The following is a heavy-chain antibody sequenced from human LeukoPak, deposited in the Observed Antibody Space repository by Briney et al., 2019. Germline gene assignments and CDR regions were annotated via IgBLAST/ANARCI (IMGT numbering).Heavy chain of an antibody. D-gene: IGHD3-22*01. CDR2: IIPILGIA. CDR3: ARDRDYYDSSGYYRSRIDY. Sequence: SVKVSCKASGYTFTTYGISWVRQAPGQGLEWMGRIIPILGIANYAQKFQGRVTITADKSTSTAYMELSSLRSEDTAVYYCARDRDYYDSSGYYRSRIDYWGQGTLVTVSS. CDR1: GYTFTTYG. J-gene: IGHJ4*02. V-gene: IGHV1-69*04.